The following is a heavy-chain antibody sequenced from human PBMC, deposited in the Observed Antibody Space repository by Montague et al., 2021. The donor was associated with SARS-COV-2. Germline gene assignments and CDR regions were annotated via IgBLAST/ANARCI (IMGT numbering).Heavy chain of an antibody. CDR1: GGSINRYY. D-gene: IGHD3-16*02. J-gene: IGHJ4*02. CDR2: IYTTGST. V-gene: IGHV4-4*07. CDR3: ARDGDYDYIWGSYRPYYFDN. Sequence: SETLSLTCTVSGGSINRYYWSWIRQPAGKGLEWIGRIYTTGSTNSNPSLMSRVTMSVDTSKNQFSLNLSSVTAADTAIYYCARDGDYDYIWGSYRPYYFDNWGQGTLVTGSS.